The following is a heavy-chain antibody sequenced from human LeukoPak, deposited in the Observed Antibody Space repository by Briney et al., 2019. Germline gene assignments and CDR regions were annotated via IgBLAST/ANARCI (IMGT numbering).Heavy chain of an antibody. CDR3: ARDTSVVVPAAIRGYYYYGMDV. CDR2: ISYDGSNK. J-gene: IGHJ6*02. CDR1: GFTFSSYA. D-gene: IGHD2-2*02. V-gene: IGHV3-30-3*01. Sequence: GGSLRLSCAASGFTFSSYAMHWVRQAPGKGLEWVAVISYDGSNKYYADSVKGRFTISRDNSKTTLYLQMNSLRAEDTAVYYCARDTSVVVPAAIRGYYYYGMDVWGQGTTVTVSS.